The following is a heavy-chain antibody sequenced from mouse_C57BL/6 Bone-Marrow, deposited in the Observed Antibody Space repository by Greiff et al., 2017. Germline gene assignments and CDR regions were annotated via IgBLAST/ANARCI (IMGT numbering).Heavy chain of an antibody. CDR2: ISNGGGST. CDR1: GFTFSDYY. D-gene: IGHD2-3*01. J-gene: IGHJ4*01. V-gene: IGHV5-12*01. Sequence: EVQVVESGGGLVQPGGSLKLSCAASGFTFSDYYMYWVRQTPEKRLEWVAYISNGGGSTYYPDTVKGRFTISRDNAKNTLYLQMSRLKSEDTAMYYCARLGGYSYYYAMDYWGQGTSVTVSS. CDR3: ARLGGYSYYYAMDY.